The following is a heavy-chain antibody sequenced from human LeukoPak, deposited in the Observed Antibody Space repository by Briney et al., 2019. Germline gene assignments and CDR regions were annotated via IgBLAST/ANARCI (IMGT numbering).Heavy chain of an antibody. J-gene: IGHJ6*04. V-gene: IGHV5-10-1*01. D-gene: IGHD6-13*01. Sequence: GESLKISCKGSGYSFTSYWISWVRQMPGKGLEWMGRIDPSDSYTNYSPSFQGHVTISADKSISTAYLQWSSLKASDTAMYYCARNPSGYSSRYHYYGMDVWGKGTTVTASS. CDR3: ARNPSGYSSRYHYYGMDV. CDR1: GYSFTSYW. CDR2: IDPSDSYT.